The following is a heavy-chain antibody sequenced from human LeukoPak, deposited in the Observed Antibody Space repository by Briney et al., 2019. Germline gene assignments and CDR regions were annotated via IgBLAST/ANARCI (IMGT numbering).Heavy chain of an antibody. J-gene: IGHJ6*03. D-gene: IGHD6-19*01. Sequence: PSETLSLTCTVSGGSISSGSHYWSWIRQPAGKGLEWIGRIYTSGSTYYNPSLKSRVTISVDTSKNQFSLKLSSVTAADTAVYYCARSSMAGSHHTYYYYYMDVWGKGTTVTVSS. CDR3: ARSSMAGSHHTYYYYYMDV. V-gene: IGHV4-61*02. CDR1: GGSISSGSHY. CDR2: IYTSGST.